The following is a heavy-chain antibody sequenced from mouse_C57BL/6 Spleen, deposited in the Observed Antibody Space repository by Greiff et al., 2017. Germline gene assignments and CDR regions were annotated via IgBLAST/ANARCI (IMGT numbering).Heavy chain of an antibody. J-gene: IGHJ4*01. V-gene: IGHV1-80*01. CDR1: GYAFSSYW. CDR2: IYPGDGDT. Sequence: QVQLQQSGAELVKPGASVKISCKASGYAFSSYWMNWVKQRPGKGLEWIGQIYPGDGDTNYNGKFKGKATLTADKSSSTAYMQLSSLTSEDSAVYFCARKGVGSSYSYAMDYWGQGTSVPVSS. CDR3: ARKGVGSSYSYAMDY. D-gene: IGHD1-1*01.